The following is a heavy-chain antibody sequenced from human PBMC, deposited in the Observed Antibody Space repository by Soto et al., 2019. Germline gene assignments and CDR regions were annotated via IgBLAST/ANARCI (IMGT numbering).Heavy chain of an antibody. V-gene: IGHV3-23*01. CDR2: ISGSGGST. J-gene: IGHJ4*02. D-gene: IGHD2-8*01. CDR1: GFTFSSYA. CDR3: AKERPSIVLMVPASIDY. Sequence: EVQLLESEGSLVHPGGSLSFACAASGFTFSSYAMSWVRQAPGKGLEWVSAISGSGGSTYYADSVKGRFTISRDNSKNTLYLQMNSLRAEDTAVYYCAKERPSIVLMVPASIDYWGQGTLVTVSS.